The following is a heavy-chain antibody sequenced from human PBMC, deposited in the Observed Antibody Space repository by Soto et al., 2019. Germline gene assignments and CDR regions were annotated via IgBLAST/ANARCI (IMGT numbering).Heavy chain of an antibody. CDR1: GGTFSSYA. Sequence: ASVKVSCKASGGTFSSYAISWVRQAPGQGLEWMGGIIPIFGTANYAQKFQGRVTITADESTSTAYMELSSLRSEDTAVYYCARGLRCSGGSCHDAFDIWGQGTMVTVS. D-gene: IGHD2-15*01. CDR2: IIPIFGTA. J-gene: IGHJ3*02. CDR3: ARGLRCSGGSCHDAFDI. V-gene: IGHV1-69*13.